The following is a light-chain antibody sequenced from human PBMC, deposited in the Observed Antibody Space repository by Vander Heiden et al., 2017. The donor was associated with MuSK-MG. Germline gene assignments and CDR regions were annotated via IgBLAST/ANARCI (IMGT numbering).Light chain of an antibody. CDR1: QTVLYSSNNKNY. CDR2: WAS. Sequence: DIVLTQSPDSLAVSLGERATLNCKSSQTVLYSSNNKNYLAWYHQKPGQPPKLLIYWASTRASGVPDRFGGSGSGTDFTLTISTLQAEDVAVYYCQQYYSTPYTFGQGTKLEIK. J-gene: IGKJ2*01. CDR3: QQYYSTPYT. V-gene: IGKV4-1*01.